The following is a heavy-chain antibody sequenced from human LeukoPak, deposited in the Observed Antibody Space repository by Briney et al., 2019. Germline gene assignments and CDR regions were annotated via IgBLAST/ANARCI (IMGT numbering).Heavy chain of an antibody. J-gene: IGHJ4*02. V-gene: IGHV3-21*01. Sequence: GGSLRLSCAASGFTFSTYNMDWVRQAPGKGLEWVSSISSSSSYIYYADSVKGRFTISRDNAKNSLYLQMNSLRAEDTAVYYCARSYKDIVVVPAAWDVGLGFDYWGQGTLVTVSS. CDR2: ISSSSSYI. D-gene: IGHD2-2*01. CDR1: GFTFSTYN. CDR3: ARSYKDIVVVPAAWDVGLGFDY.